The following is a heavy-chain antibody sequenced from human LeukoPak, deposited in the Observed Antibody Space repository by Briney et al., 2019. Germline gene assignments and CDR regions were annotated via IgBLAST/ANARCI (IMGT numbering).Heavy chain of an antibody. D-gene: IGHD1-26*01. J-gene: IGHJ4*02. Sequence: GGSLRLSCAASGFTFSDHYMDWVRQAPGKGLEWVGRTNNKANSYTTEYAASVKGRFTISRDESKNSLYLQMNSLKTEDTAVYYCARWDSGSCSDWGQGTLVTVSS. CDR3: ARWDSGSCSD. V-gene: IGHV3-72*01. CDR2: TNNKANSYTT. CDR1: GFTFSDHY.